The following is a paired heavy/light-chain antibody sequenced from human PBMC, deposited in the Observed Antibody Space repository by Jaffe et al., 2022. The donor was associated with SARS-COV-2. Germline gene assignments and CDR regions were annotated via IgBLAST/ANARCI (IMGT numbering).Light chain of an antibody. CDR1: QRVPVGY. V-gene: IGKV3-20*01. CDR2: GAS. J-gene: IGKJ1*01. Sequence: EIVLTQSPGTLSLSPGERATLSCRASQRVPVGYLAWYEQKPGQSPRLLIYGASRRASGIPDRFSGSGSGTEFTLTISRLEPEDFAVYYCQQYGDSPWTFGQGTKVEIK. CDR3: QQYGDSPWT.
Heavy chain of an antibody. Sequence: EVQLVESGGDLVQPGRSLRLSCAASGFSFGDYSMHWVRQVPGKGLEWVSGISWDSDVIGYVESVKGRFTIFRENAKNSLYLQMNSLRPEDTALYFCGKSGVGIEASIEYWGQGTLVTVSS. CDR1: GFSFGDYS. V-gene: IGHV3-9*01. CDR3: GKSGVGIEASIEY. J-gene: IGHJ4*02. D-gene: IGHD3-10*01. CDR2: ISWDSDVI.